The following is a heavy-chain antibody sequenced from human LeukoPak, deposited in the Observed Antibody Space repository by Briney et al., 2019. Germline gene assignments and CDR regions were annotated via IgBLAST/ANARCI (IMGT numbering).Heavy chain of an antibody. D-gene: IGHD3-22*01. V-gene: IGHV1-2*02. CDR3: ARVRSVVPPSDAFDI. Sequence: ASVKVSCKASGYTFGGYYLHWVRQAPGQGLEWMGWINPNRVGTNYAQNFQGRVTMTRATSISTAYMELSELRSDDTAVYYCARVRSVVPPSDAFDIWGQGTMVTVSS. CDR1: GYTFGGYY. J-gene: IGHJ3*02. CDR2: INPNRVGT.